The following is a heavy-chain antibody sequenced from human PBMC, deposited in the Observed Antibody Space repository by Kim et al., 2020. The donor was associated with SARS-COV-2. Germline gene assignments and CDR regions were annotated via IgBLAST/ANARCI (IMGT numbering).Heavy chain of an antibody. Sequence: GGSLRLSCAASGFTFSDYYMSWIRLPPGKGLEWLSSIGTRGATMFYADSVKGRFTISRDNAKSSLYLQMNSLRAEDTAVYYCASGRKKVATLSYPVDVWG. V-gene: IGHV3-11*01. CDR3: ASGRKKVATLSYPVDV. CDR2: IGTRGATM. D-gene: IGHD5-12*01. J-gene: IGHJ6*01. CDR1: GFTFSDYY.